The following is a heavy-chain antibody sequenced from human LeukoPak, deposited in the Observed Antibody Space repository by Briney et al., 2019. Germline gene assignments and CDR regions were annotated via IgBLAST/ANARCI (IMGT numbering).Heavy chain of an antibody. CDR1: GYTFTSYG. V-gene: IGHV1-18*01. CDR3: ARDPALGYTSGWYNWFDP. Sequence: ASVKVSCKASGYTFTSYGISWVRQAPGQGLEWMGWISAYNGNTNYAQKLQGRVTMTTDTSTSTACMELRSLRSDDTAVYYCARDPALGYTSGWYNWFDPWGQGTLVTVSS. D-gene: IGHD6-19*01. CDR2: ISAYNGNT. J-gene: IGHJ5*02.